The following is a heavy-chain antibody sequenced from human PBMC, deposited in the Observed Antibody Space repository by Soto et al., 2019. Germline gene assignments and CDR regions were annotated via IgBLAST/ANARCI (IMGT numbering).Heavy chain of an antibody. CDR2: MNPNSGNT. CDR1: GYTFTSYD. J-gene: IGHJ6*02. D-gene: IGHD1-1*01. V-gene: IGHV1-8*01. CDR3: AREMTGTTSMDA. Sequence: QVQLVQSGAEVKKPGASVKVSCKASGYTFTSYDINWVRQATGQGLEWMGWMNPNSGNTGYAQKFQGRVTMTRNPSMSTAYMEVSSLRSEDTAVYYCAREMTGTTSMDAWGQGTTVTVSS.